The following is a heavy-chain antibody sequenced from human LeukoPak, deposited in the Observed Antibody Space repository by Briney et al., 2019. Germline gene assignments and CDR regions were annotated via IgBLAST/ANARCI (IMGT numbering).Heavy chain of an antibody. CDR1: GFTFSSYW. J-gene: IGHJ6*03. D-gene: IGHD6-13*01. CDR2: IKQDGSEK. CDR3: ARDGLAAAGPTYYYYYMDV. Sequence: GGSLRLSCAASGFTFSSYWMSWVRQAPGKGLEWVANIKQDGSEKYYVDSVKGRFTISRDNAKNSLYLQMNSLRAEDTAVYYCARDGLAAAGPTYYYYYMDVWGKGTTVTVSS. V-gene: IGHV3-7*01.